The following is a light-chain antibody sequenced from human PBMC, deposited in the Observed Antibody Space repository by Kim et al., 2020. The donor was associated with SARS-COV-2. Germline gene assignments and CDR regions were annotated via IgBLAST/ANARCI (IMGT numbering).Light chain of an antibody. Sequence: DIQMTQSPSSLSASVGDRVTITCRASQNINSYLNWYQQKPGKAPKLLIYTASSLQSGVPSRFSGSGSGTDFTLTISSLQREDFATYYCQQSYSTPYTFGQGTKLEI. CDR2: TAS. J-gene: IGKJ2*01. V-gene: IGKV1-39*01. CDR3: QQSYSTPYT. CDR1: QNINSY.